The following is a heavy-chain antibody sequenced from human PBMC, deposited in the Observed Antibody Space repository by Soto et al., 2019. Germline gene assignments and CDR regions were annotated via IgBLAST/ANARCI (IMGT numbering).Heavy chain of an antibody. D-gene: IGHD2-2*01. CDR2: IYYSGST. CDR1: GGSISSGGYY. J-gene: IGHJ5*02. V-gene: IGHV4-31*03. CDR3: ARSIVVVPAATLAPVPNWFDP. Sequence: PSETLSFTCTVSGGSISSGGYYWSWIRQHPGKGLEWIGYIYYSGSTYYNPSLKSRVTISVDTSKNQFSLKLSSVTAADTAVYYCARSIVVVPAATLAPVPNWFDPWGQGTLVTVSS.